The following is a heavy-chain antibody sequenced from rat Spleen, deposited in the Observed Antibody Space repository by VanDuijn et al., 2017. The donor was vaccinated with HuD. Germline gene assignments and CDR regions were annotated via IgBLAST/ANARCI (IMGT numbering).Heavy chain of an antibody. CDR2: ISYDGSGT. CDR3: ARQGISMMVVEY. CDR1: GFTFSDHY. D-gene: IGHD1-12*02. V-gene: IGHV5-29*01. Sequence: EVQLVESDGGLVQPGRSLKLSCAASGFTFSDHYMAWVRQAPTKGLEWVATISYDGSGTYYRDSVKGRYTISRDNAKTTLYLQMDSLRSEATATYYWARQGISMMVVEYWGQGVMVTVSS. J-gene: IGHJ2*01.